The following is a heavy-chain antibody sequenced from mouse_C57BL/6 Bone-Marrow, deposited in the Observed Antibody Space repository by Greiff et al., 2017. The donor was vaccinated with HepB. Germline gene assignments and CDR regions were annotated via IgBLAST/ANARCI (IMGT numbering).Heavy chain of an antibody. D-gene: IGHD1-1*01. CDR2: ISNGGGST. V-gene: IGHV5-12*01. J-gene: IGHJ4*01. Sequence: DVKLVESGGGLVQPGGSLKLSCAASGFTFSDYYMYWVRQTPEKRLEWVAYISNGGGSTYYPDTVKGRFTISRDNAKNTLYLQMSRLKSEDTAMYYCARPIYYYGSSFFYYAMDYWGQGTSVTVSS. CDR3: ARPIYYYGSSFFYYAMDY. CDR1: GFTFSDYY.